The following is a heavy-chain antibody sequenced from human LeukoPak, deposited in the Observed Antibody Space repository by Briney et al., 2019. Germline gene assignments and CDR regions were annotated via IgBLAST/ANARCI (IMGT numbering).Heavy chain of an antibody. CDR1: GFTFSSYG. Sequence: PGGSLRLSCAASGFTFSSYGMHWVRQAPGKGLEWVAFIRYDGSNKYYADSVKGRFTISRDNSKNTLYLQMNSLRAEDTAVYYCAKGALLWFSGSGNWFDPWGQGTLVTVSS. V-gene: IGHV3-30*02. CDR3: AKGALLWFSGSGNWFDP. D-gene: IGHD3-10*01. J-gene: IGHJ5*02. CDR2: IRYDGSNK.